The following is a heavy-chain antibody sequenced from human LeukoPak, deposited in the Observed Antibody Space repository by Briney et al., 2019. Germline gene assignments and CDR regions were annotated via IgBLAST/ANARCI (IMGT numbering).Heavy chain of an antibody. CDR3: ARGDDYADS. J-gene: IGHJ4*02. V-gene: IGHV3-66*01. D-gene: IGHD5-24*01. CDR2: IYSGGAT. Sequence: GGSLRLSCAASGFTVGNNYMSWVRQAPGKGLEWVSLIYSGGATYYADSVKGRFTISRDHSKNTLSMQMNSQRAEDTAVYYCARGDDYADSWGQGTLVTVSS. CDR1: GFTVGNNY.